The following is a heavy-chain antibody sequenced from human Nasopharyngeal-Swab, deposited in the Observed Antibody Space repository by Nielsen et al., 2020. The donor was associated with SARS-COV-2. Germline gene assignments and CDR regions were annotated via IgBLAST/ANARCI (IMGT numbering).Heavy chain of an antibody. CDR2: IYYRGST. D-gene: IGHD3-10*01. Sequence: SETRSLTCTVSGCSISSYYWSGIRQPPGKGLEGMGYIYYRGSTNYNPSLKSRVTISVDTSKNQFSLKLSSVTAADTVVYYCAREEGRPLNGDYYGMDVWGQGTTVTVSS. CDR3: AREEGRPLNGDYYGMDV. CDR1: GCSISSYY. V-gene: IGHV4-59*01. J-gene: IGHJ6*02.